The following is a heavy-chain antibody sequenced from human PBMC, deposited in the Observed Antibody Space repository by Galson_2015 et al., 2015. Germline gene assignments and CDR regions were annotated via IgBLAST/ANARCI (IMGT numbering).Heavy chain of an antibody. CDR3: ALQGSSSETGGAFDI. CDR1: GYTFTSYY. Sequence: CKASGYTFTSYYMHWVRQAPGQGLEWMGIINPSGGSTSYAQKFQGRVTMTRDTSTSTVYMELSSLRSEDTAVYYCALQGSSSETGGAFDIWGQGTMVTVSS. CDR2: INPSGGST. D-gene: IGHD6-13*01. J-gene: IGHJ3*02. V-gene: IGHV1-46*01.